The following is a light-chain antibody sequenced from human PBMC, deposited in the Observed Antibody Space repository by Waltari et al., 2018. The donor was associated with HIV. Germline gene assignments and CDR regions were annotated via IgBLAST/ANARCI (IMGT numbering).Light chain of an antibody. V-gene: IGKV4-1*01. J-gene: IGKJ4*01. CDR1: HSVLSRSNNENY. CDR2: WAS. Sequence: DIVLTQSPDSLAVSLGERATISCKSSHSVLSRSNNENYLARYQQKPGQPPKLLFCWASTRESVVPDRFSGSGSGTDFTLTITSLQAEDVAVYYCQQYFSTPPVTFGGGTKVEIK. CDR3: QQYFSTPPVT.